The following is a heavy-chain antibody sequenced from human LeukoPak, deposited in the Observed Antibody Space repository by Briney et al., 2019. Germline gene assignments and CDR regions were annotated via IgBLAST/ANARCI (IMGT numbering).Heavy chain of an antibody. Sequence: GGSLRLSCAASGFTFSSYAMSWVRQAPGKGLEWVSVASGSGGSTYYADSVKGRFAISRDNSKNTLYLQMNSLRAEDTAVYYCAKDSDSRGYSLADYWGQGTLVTVSS. J-gene: IGHJ4*02. CDR2: ASGSGGST. CDR3: AKDSDSRGYSLADY. CDR1: GFTFSSYA. V-gene: IGHV3-23*01. D-gene: IGHD3-22*01.